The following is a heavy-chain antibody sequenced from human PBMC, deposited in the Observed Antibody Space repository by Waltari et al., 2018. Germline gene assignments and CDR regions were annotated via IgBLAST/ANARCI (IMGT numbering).Heavy chain of an antibody. J-gene: IGHJ4*02. CDR3: ARAGIPNRLENYYFDS. CDR2: ISASGGTT. CDR1: GFLFHTYA. Sequence: EVQLLDSGGGLVQPGGSLRLSCAASGFLFHTYAMSWVRQAPGKGLEWVSGISASGGTTYYRDSVEGRFIISRDNSRNTLSLQINSLRAEDTAIYFCARAGIPNRLENYYFDSWGRGTLVTVSS. D-gene: IGHD6-13*01. V-gene: IGHV3-23*01.